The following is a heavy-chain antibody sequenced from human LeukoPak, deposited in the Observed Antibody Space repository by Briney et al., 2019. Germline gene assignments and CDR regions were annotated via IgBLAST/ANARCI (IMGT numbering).Heavy chain of an antibody. V-gene: IGHV3-30-3*01. D-gene: IGHD3-22*01. CDR1: GFTFSSYA. CDR3: AKDTYDSSGYLDP. J-gene: IGHJ5*02. CDR2: ISYDGSNK. Sequence: PGGSLRLSCAASGFTFSSYAMHWVRQAPGKGLEWVAVISYDGSNKYYADSVKGRFTISRDNSKNTLYLQMNSLRAEDTAVYYCAKDTYDSSGYLDPWGQGTLVTVSS.